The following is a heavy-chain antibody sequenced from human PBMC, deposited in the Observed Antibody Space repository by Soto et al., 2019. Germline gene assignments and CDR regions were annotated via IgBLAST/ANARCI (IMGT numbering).Heavy chain of an antibody. CDR2: IYYSGST. J-gene: IGHJ5*02. CDR3: ARGDNWFDP. V-gene: IGHV4-59*01. CDR1: GGSISSYY. Sequence: SETLSLTCTVSGGSISSYYWSWIRQPPGKGLEWIGYIYYSGSTNYNPPLKSRVTISVGTSKNQFSLKLSSVTAADTAVYYCARGDNWFDPWGQGTLVTVSS.